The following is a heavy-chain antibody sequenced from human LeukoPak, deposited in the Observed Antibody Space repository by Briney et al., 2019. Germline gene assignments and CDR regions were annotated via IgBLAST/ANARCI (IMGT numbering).Heavy chain of an antibody. V-gene: IGHV4-59*01. CDR1: GGSISSYY. CDR2: IYYIGST. Sequence: SETLSLTCTVSGGSISSYYWSWIRQPPRKGLEWIGYIYYIGSTNYNPSLKRRHTISVDTSKNQFSLKLSSVTAADTAVYYCARGVQLRFLEWFFDYWGQGTLVTVSS. D-gene: IGHD3-3*01. CDR3: ARGVQLRFLEWFFDY. J-gene: IGHJ4*02.